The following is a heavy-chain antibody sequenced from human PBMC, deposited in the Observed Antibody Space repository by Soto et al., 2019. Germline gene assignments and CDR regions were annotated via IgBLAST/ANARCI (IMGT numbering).Heavy chain of an antibody. Sequence: SETLSLTCTVSGASISSSYWSWIRQSPGKGLEWIGYIFHSGTTNYTPPLKSRVTISVDTSKNQFSLNLSSLTTADTAVYFCARGGNRSSTTSSGVGGFDYWGQGTLVTVS. J-gene: IGHJ4*02. V-gene: IGHV4-59*01. D-gene: IGHD2-2*01. CDR2: IFHSGTT. CDR1: GASISSSY. CDR3: ARGGNRSSTTSSGVGGFDY.